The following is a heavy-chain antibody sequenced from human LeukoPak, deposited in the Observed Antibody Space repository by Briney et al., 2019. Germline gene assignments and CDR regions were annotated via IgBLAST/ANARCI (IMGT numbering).Heavy chain of an antibody. CDR3: ARAPSEIGGYYPEYFRH. D-gene: IGHD3-22*01. CDR2: IKSDGST. CDR1: GFTFSSYW. J-gene: IGHJ1*01. V-gene: IGHV3-74*01. Sequence: GGSLRLSCAASGFTFSSYWMHLVRQAPGKGLVWVSRIKSDGSTNYADSVKGRFTISRDNAKNTVSLQMNSLRAEDTGVYYCARAPSEIGGYYPEYFRHWGQGTLVTVSS.